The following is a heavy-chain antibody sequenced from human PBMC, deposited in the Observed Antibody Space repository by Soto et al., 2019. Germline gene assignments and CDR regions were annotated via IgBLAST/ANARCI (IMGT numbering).Heavy chain of an antibody. CDR1: GFTFSNYG. CDR3: ARGGGLSEGGY. CDR2: IWYDESKK. Sequence: QVQLVESGGGVVQPGRSLRLSCAASGFTFSNYGMHWVRQAPGKGLEWVAVIWYDESKKYYADSVKGRFTISRDRSKNTLYLQMNSLRAEDTAVYYCARGGGLSEGGYWGQGTLVTVSS. V-gene: IGHV3-33*01. D-gene: IGHD3-16*02. J-gene: IGHJ4*02.